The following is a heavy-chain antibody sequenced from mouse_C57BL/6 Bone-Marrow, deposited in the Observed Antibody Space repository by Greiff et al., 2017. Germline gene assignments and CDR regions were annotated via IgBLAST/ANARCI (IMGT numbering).Heavy chain of an antibody. J-gene: IGHJ1*03. CDR2: IHPNSGST. CDR1: GYTFTSYW. CDR3: ARRSNLKYFDV. Sequence: QVQLQQPGAELVKPGASVKLSCKASGYTFTSYWMHWVKQRPGQGLEWIGMIHPNSGSTNYNEKFKSKATLTVDKSSSTAYMKLSSLTSEDAAVYYCARRSNLKYFDVWGTGTTVTVSS. V-gene: IGHV1-64*01. D-gene: IGHD2-5*01.